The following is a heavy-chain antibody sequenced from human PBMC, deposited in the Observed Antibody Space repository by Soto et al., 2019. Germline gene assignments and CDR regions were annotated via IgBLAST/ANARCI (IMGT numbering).Heavy chain of an antibody. D-gene: IGHD3-22*01. J-gene: IGHJ6*04. Sequence: EVQLVESGGGLVQPGGSLRLSCAASGFTFSSYWMHWVRQAPGKGLVWVSRINSDGSSTSYEDSVKGRFTISRDNAKNTLDLQMNSLRAEDKAVYYCARDRVTMRVLNGMDVWGKGTKVTVSS. CDR1: GFTFSSYW. CDR3: ARDRVTMRVLNGMDV. CDR2: INSDGSST. V-gene: IGHV3-74*01.